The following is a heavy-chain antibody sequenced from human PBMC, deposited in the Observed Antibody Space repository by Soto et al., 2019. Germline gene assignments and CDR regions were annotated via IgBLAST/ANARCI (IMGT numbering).Heavy chain of an antibody. CDR1: GGSVSSGAYY. D-gene: IGHD3-16*02. V-gene: IGHV4-31*03. CDR3: ARTVYDYVWGSYRPRGIFDY. J-gene: IGHJ4*02. Sequence: SETLSLTCTVSGGSVSSGAYYWTWIRQRPGKGLEWIGYIYYSGSTYYNPSLKSRVTISVDTSKNQFSLKLSSVTAADTAVYYCARTVYDYVWGSYRPRGIFDYWGQGTLVTVSS. CDR2: IYYSGST.